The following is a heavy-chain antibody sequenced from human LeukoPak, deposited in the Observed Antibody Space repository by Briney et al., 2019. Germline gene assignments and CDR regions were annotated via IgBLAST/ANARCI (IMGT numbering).Heavy chain of an antibody. CDR3: ARGQVTAVTRLAAFDI. V-gene: IGHV3-21*01. J-gene: IGHJ3*02. CDR1: GFTFSSYS. CDR2: ISSSSSYI. D-gene: IGHD4-17*01. Sequence: GGSLRLSCAASGFTFSSYSMNWVRQAPGKGLVWVSSISSSSSYIYYADSVKGRFTISRDNAKNSLYLQMNSLRAEDTAVYYCARGQVTAVTRLAAFDIWGQGTKFIVSS.